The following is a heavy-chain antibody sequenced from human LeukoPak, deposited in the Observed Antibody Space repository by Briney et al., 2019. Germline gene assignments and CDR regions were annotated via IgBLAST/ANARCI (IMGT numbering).Heavy chain of an antibody. V-gene: IGHV4-39*07. CDR2: IYYSGST. J-gene: IGHJ4*02. CDR3: ARADIRLGELSPHFDY. D-gene: IGHD3-16*02. Sequence: SGTLSLTCTVSGGSISSSSCYWGWIRQPPGKGLEWIGSIYYSGSTYYNPSLKSRVTISVDTSKNQFSLELSSVTAADTAVYYCARADIRLGELSPHFDYWGQGTLVTVSS. CDR1: GGSISSSSCY.